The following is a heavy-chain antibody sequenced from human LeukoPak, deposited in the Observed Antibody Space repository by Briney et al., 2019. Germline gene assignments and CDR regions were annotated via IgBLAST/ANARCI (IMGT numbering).Heavy chain of an antibody. D-gene: IGHD6-13*01. CDR2: ISPYNGNT. J-gene: IGHJ4*02. V-gene: IGHV1-18*01. CDR3: ATYSAAGRAYYFDY. Sequence: ASVKVSCKASGYSFTNYGITWVRQAPGQGLEWMGWISPYNGNTNYAQKLQGRVTMTRDTSTSTAYMELRSLRSDDTAVYYCATYSAAGRAYYFDYWGQGALVTVSS. CDR1: GYSFTNYG.